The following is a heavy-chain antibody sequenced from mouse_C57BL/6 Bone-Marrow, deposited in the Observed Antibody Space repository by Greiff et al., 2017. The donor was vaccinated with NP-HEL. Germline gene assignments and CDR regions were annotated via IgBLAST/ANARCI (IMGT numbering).Heavy chain of an antibody. CDR3: AREGGLRRRTYAMDY. V-gene: IGHV5-16*01. CDR1: GFTFSDYY. CDR2: INYDGSSP. J-gene: IGHJ4*01. Sequence: EVKLMESEGGLVQPGSSMKLSCTASGFTFSDYYMAWVRQVPAKGLEWVANINYDGSSPYYMDSLKSRFIISRDNAKNMLYLQRSSLKSEDTATYYCAREGGLRRRTYAMDYWGQGTSVTVSS. D-gene: IGHD2-4*01.